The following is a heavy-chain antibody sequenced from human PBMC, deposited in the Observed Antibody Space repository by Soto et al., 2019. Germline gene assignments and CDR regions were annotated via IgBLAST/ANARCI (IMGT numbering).Heavy chain of an antibody. CDR3: ARDYQLLSVGAFDI. Sequence: QVQLQESGPGLVKPSQTLSLTCTVSGGSISSGGCYWSWIRQQPGKGLEWIGYIYYSGNTYYNPSLKSRVTISVDTSKNQFSLKLRSVTAADTAVYFCARDYQLLSVGAFDIWGQGTMVTVSS. CDR1: GGSISSGGCY. J-gene: IGHJ3*02. CDR2: IYYSGNT. V-gene: IGHV4-31*03. D-gene: IGHD2-2*01.